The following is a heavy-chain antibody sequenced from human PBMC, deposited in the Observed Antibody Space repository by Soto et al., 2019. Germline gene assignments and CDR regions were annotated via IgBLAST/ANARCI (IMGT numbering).Heavy chain of an antibody. J-gene: IGHJ5*02. V-gene: IGHV4-30-2*01. CDR3: ASRYYDILTGSHWFDP. D-gene: IGHD3-9*01. Sequence: QLQLQESGSGLVKPSQTLSLTCAVSGGSISSGGYSWSWIRQPPGKGLEWIGYIYHSGSTYYNPSLKRRVTISVDRSKNQFSLKLSSVTAADTAVYYCASRYYDILTGSHWFDPWGQGTLVTVSS. CDR2: IYHSGST. CDR1: GGSISSGGYS.